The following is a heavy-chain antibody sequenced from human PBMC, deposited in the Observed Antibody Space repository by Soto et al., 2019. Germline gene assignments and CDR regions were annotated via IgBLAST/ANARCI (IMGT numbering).Heavy chain of an antibody. CDR3: ARGKYSGSYYDWFDP. V-gene: IGHV4-59*01. CDR2: IYYSGTT. D-gene: IGHD1-26*01. CDR1: GGSISTYY. Sequence: QVQLQESGPGLVKPSETLSLTCTVSGGSISTYYWSWIRQPPGKGLEWIGYIYYSGTTNYNPSLKRRVTLSVDTSKNQFSLKLSPVTAADTAVYYCARGKYSGSYYDWFDPWGQGTLVTVSS. J-gene: IGHJ5*02.